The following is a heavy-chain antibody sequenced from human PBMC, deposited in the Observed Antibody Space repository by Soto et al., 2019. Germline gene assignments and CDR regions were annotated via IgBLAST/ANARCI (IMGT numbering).Heavy chain of an antibody. CDR3: ASLGNRGYYDSSGYYSRAGDY. Sequence: QVQLVQSGAEVKKPGSSVKVSCKASGGTFSSYSISWVRQAPGQGLEWMERIILILGIANYAQKFQGRVTITADKSTSTAYMELSSLRSEDTAVYYCASLGNRGYYDSSGYYSRAGDYWGQGTLVTVSS. J-gene: IGHJ4*02. CDR1: GGTFSSYS. V-gene: IGHV1-69*02. D-gene: IGHD3-22*01. CDR2: IILILGIA.